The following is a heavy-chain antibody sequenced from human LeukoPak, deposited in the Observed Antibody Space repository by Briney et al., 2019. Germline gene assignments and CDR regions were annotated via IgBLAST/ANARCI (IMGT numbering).Heavy chain of an antibody. CDR3: ATSPGYSSSWYGNFQH. V-gene: IGHV4-59*08. CDR2: IYYSGST. CDR1: GGSISSYY. Sequence: SETLSLTCTVSGGSISSYYWSWTRQPPGKGLEWIGYIYYSGSTNYNPSLKSRVTISVDTSKNQFSLKLSSVTAADTAVYYCATSPGYSSSWYGNFQHWGQGTLVTVSS. J-gene: IGHJ1*01. D-gene: IGHD6-13*01.